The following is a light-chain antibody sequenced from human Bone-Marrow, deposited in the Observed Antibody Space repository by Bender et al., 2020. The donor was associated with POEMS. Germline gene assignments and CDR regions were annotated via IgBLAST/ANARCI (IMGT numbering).Light chain of an antibody. CDR1: SSNIGTNP. V-gene: IGLV1-44*01. Sequence: QSVLTQPPSASGTSGQRATISCSGSSSNIGTNPVNWYQQLPGTAPKLLIYINNQRPSGVPDRFSGSKSGTSASLAISGLQSGDEANNYCTAREDSLNGLMFAGGT. CDR2: INN. J-gene: IGLJ3*02. CDR3: TAREDSLNGLM.